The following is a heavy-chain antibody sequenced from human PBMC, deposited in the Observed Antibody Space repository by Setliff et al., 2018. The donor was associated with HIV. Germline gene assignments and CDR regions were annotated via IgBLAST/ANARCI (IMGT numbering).Heavy chain of an antibody. CDR3: VRIGHGYSFANGFDP. CDR2: ISHDAVKT. D-gene: IGHD5-18*01. CDR1: GFTFRDYA. J-gene: IGHJ5*02. Sequence: GGSLRLSCIGSGFTFRDYAMSWVRQAPGKGLEWVAAISHDAVKTYYADAVRGRFIISRDNSKNTVYLQMNNLRVDDTAVYYCVRIGHGYSFANGFDPWGQGTPVTVS. V-gene: IGHV3-30*04.